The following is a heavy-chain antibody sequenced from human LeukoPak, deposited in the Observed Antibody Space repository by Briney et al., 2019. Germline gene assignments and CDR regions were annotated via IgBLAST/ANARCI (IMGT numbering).Heavy chain of an antibody. CDR3: ARTGGRDGSGSYYRPLEY. Sequence: GESLKISCKGSGYSFTSYWIGWVRQMPGKGLEWMGIIYPGDSDTRYSPSFQGQVTISADKFISTAYLQWSSLKASDTAMYYCARTGGRDGSGSYYRPLEYWGQGTLVTVSS. V-gene: IGHV5-51*01. CDR1: GYSFTSYW. D-gene: IGHD3-10*01. CDR2: IYPGDSDT. J-gene: IGHJ4*02.